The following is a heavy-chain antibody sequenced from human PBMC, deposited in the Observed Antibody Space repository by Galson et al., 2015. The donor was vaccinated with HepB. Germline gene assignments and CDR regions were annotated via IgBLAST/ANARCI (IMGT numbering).Heavy chain of an antibody. J-gene: IGHJ6*04. CDR3: AWRNNMNV. Sequence: SLRLSCAASGFTFSDYWMNWVRQAPGKGLEWVASIKYDGSEKNYVDSVKGRFAISRDNAKNSLSLQMNSLRAEDTAVYYCAWRNNMNVWGKGTTVTVSS. CDR2: IKYDGSEK. V-gene: IGHV3-7*03. CDR1: GFTFSDYW.